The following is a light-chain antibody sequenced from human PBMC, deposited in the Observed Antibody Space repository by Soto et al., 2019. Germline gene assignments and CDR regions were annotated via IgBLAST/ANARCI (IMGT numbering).Light chain of an antibody. CDR3: QQYSSYPRT. V-gene: IGKV1-5*01. CDR2: DAS. CDR1: QSISSW. J-gene: IGKJ2*01. Sequence: GDRFSITCRASQSISSWLAWYQQKPGKAPKFLIYDASNLESGVPSRFSGSGSGTEFTLTISSLQPDDFATYYCQQYSSYPRTFGQGTKVDI.